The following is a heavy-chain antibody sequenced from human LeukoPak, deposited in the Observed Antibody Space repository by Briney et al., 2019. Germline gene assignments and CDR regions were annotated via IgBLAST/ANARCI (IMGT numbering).Heavy chain of an antibody. CDR2: ISSSSSYI. D-gene: IGHD6-19*01. CDR3: ARDKWLDDY. CDR1: GFTFSSYS. V-gene: IGHV3-21*01. J-gene: IGHJ4*02. Sequence: PGGSLRLSCAASGFTFSSYSMNWVRQAPGKGLEWVSSISSSSSYIYYADSVKGRFTISRDNAKNSLYMHMNSLRAEDTAVYYCARDKWLDDYWGQGTLVTVSS.